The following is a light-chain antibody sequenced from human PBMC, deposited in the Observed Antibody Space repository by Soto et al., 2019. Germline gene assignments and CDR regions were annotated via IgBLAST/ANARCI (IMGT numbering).Light chain of an antibody. CDR3: QQYGSSPGT. CDR1: QSVSSSY. J-gene: IGKJ1*01. CDR2: GAS. V-gene: IGKV3-20*01. Sequence: EIVLTQSPGTLSLSPGERATLSCRASQSVSSSYLAWYQQKPGQAPRLLIYGASSRATGIPDGFSGSGSGTDFTLTISRLEPEDFEVYYCQQYGSSPGTFGQGTKVEIX.